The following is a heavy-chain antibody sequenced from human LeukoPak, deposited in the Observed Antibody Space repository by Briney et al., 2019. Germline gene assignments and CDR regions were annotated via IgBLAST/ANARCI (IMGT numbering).Heavy chain of an antibody. CDR2: ITNDGTNT. Sequence: GGSQRLSCAASGFSFSNYWMHWVRQAPGGLVWVSRITNDGTNTDYADSVKGRFTISRDNAKNTLYLQMNSLRAEDTALYYCARASTPGGPFDFWGQGTLVTVSS. J-gene: IGHJ4*02. CDR3: ARASTPGGPFDF. CDR1: GFSFSNYW. D-gene: IGHD4-23*01. V-gene: IGHV3-74*01.